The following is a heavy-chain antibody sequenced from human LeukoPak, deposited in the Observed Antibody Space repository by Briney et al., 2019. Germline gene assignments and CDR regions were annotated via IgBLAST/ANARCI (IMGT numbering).Heavy chain of an antibody. D-gene: IGHD3-22*01. CDR1: GFTFSSYW. V-gene: IGHV3-74*01. J-gene: IGHJ1*01. CDR2: INTDGSTI. CDR3: AKDGPYYYDSSGLRAEYFQH. Sequence: PGGSLRLSCAASGFTFSSYWMHWVRQAPGKGLAWVSRINTDGSTISHADSVKGRLTISRDNSKNTLYLQMNSLRAEDTAVYYCAKDGPYYYDSSGLRAEYFQHWGQGTLVTVSS.